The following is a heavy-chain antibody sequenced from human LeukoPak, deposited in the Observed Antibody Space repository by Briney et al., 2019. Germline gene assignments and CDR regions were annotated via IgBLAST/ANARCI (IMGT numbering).Heavy chain of an antibody. CDR3: ARELRYCSGSSCQSGDY. J-gene: IGHJ4*02. D-gene: IGHD2-15*01. CDR1: GGSVSSDY. Sequence: PSETLSLTCTVSGGSVSSDYWSWIRQPPGKGLEWIGTIYYNGATYYNPSLKSRVTMSVDTSKNQFSLKLTSVTAADTAVYYCARELRYCSGSSCQSGDYWGQGTLVTVSS. CDR2: IYYNGAT. V-gene: IGHV4-59*02.